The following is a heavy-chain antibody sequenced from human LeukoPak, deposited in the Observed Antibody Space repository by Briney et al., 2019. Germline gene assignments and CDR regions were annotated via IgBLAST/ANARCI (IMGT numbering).Heavy chain of an antibody. CDR3: ARQDYGEVDP. J-gene: IGHJ5*02. CDR1: GDSVMTFY. D-gene: IGHD4-17*01. CDR2: VYHTGST. Sequence: PPETLSLTCDVSGDSVMTFYWSWIRQAPGKGLEWIGHVYHTGSTNYNPSFKSRVSISIDTSKNQFSLQLRSVTAADTAVYFCARQDYGEVDPWGQGILVSVSS. V-gene: IGHV4-59*08.